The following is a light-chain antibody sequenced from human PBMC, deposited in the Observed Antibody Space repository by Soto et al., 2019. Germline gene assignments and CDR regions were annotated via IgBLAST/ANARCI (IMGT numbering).Light chain of an antibody. Sequence: EMVLTQSPGTLSLSPGERVTLSCRASQSVSSSYLAWYQQKPGQAPRLLIYGASSRATGIPDRFSGSGSGTDFTLTISRLEPEDFAVYYCQQYDSSPYTFGQGTKLEIK. CDR2: GAS. J-gene: IGKJ2*01. CDR3: QQYDSSPYT. V-gene: IGKV3-20*01. CDR1: QSVSSSY.